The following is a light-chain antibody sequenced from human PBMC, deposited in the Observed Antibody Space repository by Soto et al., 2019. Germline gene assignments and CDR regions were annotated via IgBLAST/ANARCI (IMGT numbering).Light chain of an antibody. Sequence: GGLTPYPLSLPVTLGQPASISCRSSQSLLHSDGIAYFSWFQQRPGRSPRRLIYKVSKRDSGVPARFSGSGSGTDFALKISRVEAEDVGVYYCMQGTHWPITFGQGTRLEI. V-gene: IGKV2-30*02. J-gene: IGKJ5*01. CDR3: MQGTHWPIT. CDR2: KVS. CDR1: QSLLHSDGIAY.